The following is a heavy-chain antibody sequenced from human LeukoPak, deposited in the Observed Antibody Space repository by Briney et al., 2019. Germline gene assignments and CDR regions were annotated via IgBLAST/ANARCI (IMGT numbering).Heavy chain of an antibody. CDR1: GFTFSNAW. V-gene: IGHV3-15*01. D-gene: IGHD3-16*02. J-gene: IGHJ4*02. CDR3: TKTSYDYVWGSYRPIYYFDY. CDR2: IKSKTDGGTT. Sequence: GGSLRLSCAASGFTFSNAWMSWVRQAPGKGLEWVGRIKSKTDGGTTDYAAHVKGRFTISRDDSKNTLYLQMNSLKTEDTAVYYCTKTSYDYVWGSYRPIYYFDYWGQGTLVTVSS.